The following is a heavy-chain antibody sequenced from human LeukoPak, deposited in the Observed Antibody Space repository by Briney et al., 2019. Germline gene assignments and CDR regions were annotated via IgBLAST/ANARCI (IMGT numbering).Heavy chain of an antibody. V-gene: IGHV4-39*01. J-gene: IGHJ4*02. CDR2: IYSSGLT. Sequence: SETLSLTCAVSGGSISSSNWWSWVRQPPGKGLEWIGSIYSSGLTYSHPSLKSRITISLDTSRNQFSLILTSVTAADTATYYCASASAGFGDWGQGTLVTVSS. CDR3: ASASAGFGD. D-gene: IGHD3-10*01. CDR1: GGSISSSNW.